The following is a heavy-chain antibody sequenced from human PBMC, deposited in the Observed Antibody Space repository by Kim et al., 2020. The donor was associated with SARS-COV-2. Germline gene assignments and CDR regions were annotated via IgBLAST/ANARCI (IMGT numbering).Heavy chain of an antibody. Sequence: GESLKISCKGSGYSFTSYWISWVRQMPGKGLEWMGRIDPSDSYTNYSPSFQGHVTISADKSISTAYLQWSSLKASDTAMYYCARDIVVVPAAIHSATNPLGYWGQGTLVTVSS. D-gene: IGHD2-2*02. V-gene: IGHV5-10-1*01. CDR1: GYSFTSYW. CDR2: IDPSDSYT. J-gene: IGHJ4*02. CDR3: ARDIVVVPAAIHSATNPLGY.